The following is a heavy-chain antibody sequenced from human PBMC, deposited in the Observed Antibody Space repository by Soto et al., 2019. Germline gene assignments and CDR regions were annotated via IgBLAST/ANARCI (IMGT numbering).Heavy chain of an antibody. CDR1: GYSFTSYW. D-gene: IGHD2-15*01. V-gene: IGHV5-51*01. CDR2: IYPGDSDT. J-gene: IGHJ6*02. Sequence: GESLKISCKGSGYSFTSYWIGWVRQMPGKGLEWMGIIYPGDSDTRYSPSFQGQVTISADKSISTAYLQWSSLKASDTAMYYCARIVNLQFFPPFYYYSSVRAVGAQGTTVPVPS. CDR3: ARIVNLQFFPPFYYYSSVRAV.